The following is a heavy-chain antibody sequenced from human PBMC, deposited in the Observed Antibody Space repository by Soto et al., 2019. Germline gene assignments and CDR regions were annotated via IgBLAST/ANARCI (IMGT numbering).Heavy chain of an antibody. CDR1: GFTFSSYA. Sequence: PGGSLRLSCAASGFTFSSYAMSWVRQAPGKGLKWVSTISGDSGRTFYADSVKGRFTISRDSSKNTLFLQMNSLRAEDTAVYYCAKSSSSGYFYLDCWGQGTLVTVSS. CDR3: AKSSSSGYFYLDC. CDR2: ISGDSGRT. V-gene: IGHV3-23*01. J-gene: IGHJ4*02. D-gene: IGHD3-22*01.